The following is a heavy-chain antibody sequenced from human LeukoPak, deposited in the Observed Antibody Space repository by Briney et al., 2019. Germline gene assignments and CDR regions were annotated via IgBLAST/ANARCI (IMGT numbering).Heavy chain of an antibody. CDR2: INHSGST. J-gene: IGHJ4*02. V-gene: IGHV4-34*01. Sequence: SETLSLTCAVYGGSFSGYYWSWIRQPPGKGLEWIGEINHSGSTNYNPSLTSRVTISVDTSKNQFSLKLTSVTAADTAVYYCARGGGWLDYWGQGALVTVSS. CDR3: ARGGGWLDY. CDR1: GGSFSGYY. D-gene: IGHD5-18*01.